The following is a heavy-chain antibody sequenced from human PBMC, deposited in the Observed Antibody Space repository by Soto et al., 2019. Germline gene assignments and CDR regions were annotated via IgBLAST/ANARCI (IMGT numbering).Heavy chain of an antibody. J-gene: IGHJ4*02. CDR2: IYSGGST. CDR3: ARDPGSIAVAGNI. CDR1: GFSVSSNY. D-gene: IGHD6-19*01. Sequence: EVQLVESGGGLIQPGGSLRLSCAASGFSVSSNYMSWVRQAPGKGLEWVSVIYSGGSTHYADSVEGRFTISRDISKNTLYLQMNSLRAEDTSVYYGARDPGSIAVAGNIWGQGTLVTVSS. V-gene: IGHV3-53*01.